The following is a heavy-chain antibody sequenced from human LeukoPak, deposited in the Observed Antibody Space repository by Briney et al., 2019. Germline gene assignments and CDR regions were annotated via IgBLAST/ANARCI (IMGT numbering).Heavy chain of an antibody. J-gene: IGHJ4*02. Sequence: GGSLRLSCAASGFTFRNYWMTWVRQAPGKGLEWVANIKQDGSEKNYVDSVKGRCTISRDNAKNSLFLQINSLRAEDTAVYYCARHSNGWSEGTYWGQGTMVTVTS. CDR2: IKQDGSEK. D-gene: IGHD6-19*01. V-gene: IGHV3-7*03. CDR1: GFTFRNYW. CDR3: ARHSNGWSEGTY.